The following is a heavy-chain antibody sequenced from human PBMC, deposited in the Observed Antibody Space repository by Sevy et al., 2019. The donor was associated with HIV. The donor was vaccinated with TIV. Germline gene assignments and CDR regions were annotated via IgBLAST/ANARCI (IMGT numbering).Heavy chain of an antibody. CDR1: GFTFSSYG. CDR2: IWYDGSNK. Sequence: GGSLRLSCAASGFTFSSYGMHWVRQAPGKGLEGVAVIWYDGSNKYYADSVKGRFTISRDNSKNTLYLQMNSLRAEDTAVYYCARDPNRSGFDYWGQGTLVTVSS. V-gene: IGHV3-33*01. J-gene: IGHJ4*02. D-gene: IGHD3-22*01. CDR3: ARDPNRSGFDY.